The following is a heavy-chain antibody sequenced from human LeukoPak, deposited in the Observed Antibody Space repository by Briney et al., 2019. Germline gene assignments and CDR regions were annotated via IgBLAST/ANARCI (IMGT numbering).Heavy chain of an antibody. J-gene: IGHJ3*02. Sequence: GGSLRLSCAASGLTFSSYSMNWVRQAPGKGLEWVSSISSSSSYIYYADSVKGRFTISGDNAKNSLYLQMNSLRAEDTAVYYCARPLRNAFDIWGQGTMVTVSS. CDR1: GLTFSSYS. V-gene: IGHV3-21*01. CDR2: ISSSSSYI. CDR3: ARPLRNAFDI.